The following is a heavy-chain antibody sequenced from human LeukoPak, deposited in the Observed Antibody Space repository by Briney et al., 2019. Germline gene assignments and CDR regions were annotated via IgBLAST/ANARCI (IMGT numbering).Heavy chain of an antibody. D-gene: IGHD5-18*01. V-gene: IGHV3-7*01. CDR1: GFTLSSHW. CDR2: INQDASAK. J-gene: IGHJ5*02. CDR3: VRRMVRRWFDP. Sequence: GGSLRLSCAASGFTLSSHWMTWVRQAPGKGLEWVANINQDASAKYYVASVRGRFTISRDNAKNSLYLQMNSLRAEDTAVYYCVRRMVRRWFDPWGQGTLVTVSS.